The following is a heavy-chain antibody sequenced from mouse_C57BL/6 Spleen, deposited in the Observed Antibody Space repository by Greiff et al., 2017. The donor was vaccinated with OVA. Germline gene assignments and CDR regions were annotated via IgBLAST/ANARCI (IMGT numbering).Heavy chain of an antibody. Sequence: EVQLQQSGPELVKPGASVKISCKASGYSFTDYYMNWVKQSHGQSLEWIGVINPNYGTTSYNQKFKGKATLTVDQSSSTAYMQLNSLTSEDSAVYYCARDDCYSHYYAMDYWGQGTSVTVSS. V-gene: IGHV1-39*01. D-gene: IGHD2-3*01. CDR1: GYSFTDYY. CDR2: INPNYGTT. CDR3: ARDDCYSHYYAMDY. J-gene: IGHJ4*01.